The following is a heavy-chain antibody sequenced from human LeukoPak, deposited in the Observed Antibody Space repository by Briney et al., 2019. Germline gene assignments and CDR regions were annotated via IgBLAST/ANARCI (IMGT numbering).Heavy chain of an antibody. CDR3: ARGLGPLGIRRGDAFDI. CDR2: TYYRSKWYN. J-gene: IGHJ3*02. V-gene: IGHV6-1*01. CDR1: GGSVSSNSAD. Sequence: SQTLSLNYSISGGSVSSNSADWNWLRQSQSKGLEWLGRTYYRSKWYNDYAVSVKSRITINPDTSKNQFSLQLNSVTPEDTSVYYCARGLGPLGIRRGDAFDIGGQGTMVTVSS. D-gene: IGHD7-27*01.